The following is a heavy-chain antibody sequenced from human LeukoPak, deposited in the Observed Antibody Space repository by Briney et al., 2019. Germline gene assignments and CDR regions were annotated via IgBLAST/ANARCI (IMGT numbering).Heavy chain of an antibody. CDR3: VKGHCSSSSCFPNYYYYMDV. CDR2: ISWNSASI. CDR1: GFIFNEYA. Sequence: GGSLRLSCAGSGFIFNEYAMHWVRQAPGKGLEWVSGISWNSASIAYADSVKGRFTISRDNAKNLLFLQMTSLRAADTALYYCVKGHCSSSSCFPNYYYYMDVWGTGTTVTVSS. D-gene: IGHD2-15*01. J-gene: IGHJ6*03. V-gene: IGHV3-9*01.